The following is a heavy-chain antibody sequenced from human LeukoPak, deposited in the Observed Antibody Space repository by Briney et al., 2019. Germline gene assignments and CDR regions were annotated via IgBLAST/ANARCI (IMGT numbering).Heavy chain of an antibody. D-gene: IGHD3-16*01. CDR1: GVSIADHG. CDR3: ARGRGWFDL. CDR2: INQDGSEK. V-gene: IGHV3-7*04. J-gene: IGHJ5*02. Sequence: PGGSLRLSCAASGVSIADHGMTWVRQAPGKGLEWVANINQDGSEKEYVDSVKGRFTISRDNAKNSLYLQMNSLRAEDTAVYYCARGRGWFDLWGQGTLVTVSS.